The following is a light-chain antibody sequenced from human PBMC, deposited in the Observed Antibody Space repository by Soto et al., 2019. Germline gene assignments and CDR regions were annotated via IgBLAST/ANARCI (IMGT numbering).Light chain of an antibody. J-gene: IGKJ3*01. CDR3: QQYDSSPRS. CDR2: DAS. Sequence: EIVLTQSPGTLSLSPGERATLSCRASQSLTGNFLAWYQQKPGQAPRLLIYDASTRATGIPDRFSGSGSGKDFTLTISRLEPEDFALYYCQQYDSSPRSFGPGNKVDIK. CDR1: QSLTGNF. V-gene: IGKV3-20*01.